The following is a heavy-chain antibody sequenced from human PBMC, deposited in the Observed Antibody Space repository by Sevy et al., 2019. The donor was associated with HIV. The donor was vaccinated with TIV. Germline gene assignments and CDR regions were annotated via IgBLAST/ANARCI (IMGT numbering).Heavy chain of an antibody. Sequence: GGSLRLSCAVSGFNFNIHSMSWVLQAPGKGLEWVSTLSFGCGKINYADSVKGRFTISRDDSKNTLYLQMDSLRAEDTAMYYCAKDSAGPGRRYFDYWGQGTLVTVSS. CDR3: AKDSAGPGRRYFDY. V-gene: IGHV3-23*01. CDR2: LSFGCGKI. D-gene: IGHD2-15*01. CDR1: GFNFNIHS. J-gene: IGHJ4*02.